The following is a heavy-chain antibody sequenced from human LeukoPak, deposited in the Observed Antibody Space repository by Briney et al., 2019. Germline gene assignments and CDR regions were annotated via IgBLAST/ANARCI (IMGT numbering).Heavy chain of an antibody. Sequence: ASVKVSCKASGYTFTSYHMHWVRQAPGQGLEWMGIINPSGGRTSNAQKFQGRVTMTRDTSTSTVYMELGSLRSEDTAVYYCARDSGSYTLGGYWGQGTLVTVSS. V-gene: IGHV1-46*01. D-gene: IGHD1-26*01. CDR1: GYTFTSYH. CDR2: INPSGGRT. J-gene: IGHJ4*02. CDR3: ARDSGSYTLGGY.